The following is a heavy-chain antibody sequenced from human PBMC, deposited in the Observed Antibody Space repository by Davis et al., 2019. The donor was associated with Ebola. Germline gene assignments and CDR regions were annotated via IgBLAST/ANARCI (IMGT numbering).Heavy chain of an antibody. CDR3: ARVLLWFGELGAAEYFQH. Sequence: GGSLRLSCAASGFTFSSYSMNWVRQAPGKGLEWVSVIYSGGSTYYADSVKGRFTISRDNSKNTLYLQMNSLRAEDTAVYYCARVLLWFGELGAAEYFQHWGQGTLVTVSS. J-gene: IGHJ1*01. CDR2: IYSGGST. V-gene: IGHV3-66*01. D-gene: IGHD3-10*01. CDR1: GFTFSSYS.